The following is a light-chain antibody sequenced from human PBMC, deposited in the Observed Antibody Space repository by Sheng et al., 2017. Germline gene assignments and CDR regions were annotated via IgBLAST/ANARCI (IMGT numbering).Light chain of an antibody. CDR2: AAS. Sequence: DIQMTQSPSSVSASVGDRVTITCRASQAISSWLAWYQQKPGKAPNLLISAASNLLSGVPXRFTGSGSGTDFALTITSLQPEDFGTYYCQQANSFPLTFGPGTKVDI. J-gene: IGKJ3*01. CDR3: QQANSFPLT. V-gene: IGKV1-12*01. CDR1: QAISSW.